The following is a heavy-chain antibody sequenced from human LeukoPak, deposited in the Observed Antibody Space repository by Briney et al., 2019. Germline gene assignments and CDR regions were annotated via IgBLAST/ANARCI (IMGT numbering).Heavy chain of an antibody. V-gene: IGHV4-39*07. CDR3: ARDAKYYYGSRTYFFFEY. Sequence: SETLSLTCTVSGGSIGSSSYYWGWIRQPPGKGLGWIGNIYYSGNTYYSPSLKSRVTISVATSKNQFSLNLSSVTAADTAVYYCARDAKYYYGSRTYFFFEYWGQGTLLTVSS. CDR2: IYYSGNT. J-gene: IGHJ4*02. CDR1: GGSIGSSSYY. D-gene: IGHD3-10*01.